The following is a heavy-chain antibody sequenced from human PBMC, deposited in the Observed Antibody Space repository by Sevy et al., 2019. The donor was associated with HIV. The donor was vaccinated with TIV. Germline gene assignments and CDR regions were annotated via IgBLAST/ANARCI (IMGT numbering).Heavy chain of an antibody. Sequence: GGSLRLSCTTSGFTFDDYAMSWFRRAPGKGLEWVAFITRNSYEAYGGTTDYGASVKGRFIISRDDSKSIAYLQMNSLKIEDTAVYYCTRGLATADTPEYYFDYWGQGTLVTVSS. V-gene: IGHV3-49*03. D-gene: IGHD5-12*01. CDR1: GFTFDDYA. J-gene: IGHJ4*02. CDR2: ITRNSYEAYGGTT. CDR3: TRGLATADTPEYYFDY.